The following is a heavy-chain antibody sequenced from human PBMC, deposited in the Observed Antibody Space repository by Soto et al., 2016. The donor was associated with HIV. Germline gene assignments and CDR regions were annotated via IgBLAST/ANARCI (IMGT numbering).Heavy chain of an antibody. CDR1: GFTFSSYS. CDR3: ARAGSRRGTTTYFDY. CDR2: ISSSSTYI. D-gene: IGHD4-17*01. J-gene: IGHJ4*02. Sequence: EVQLVESGGGLVKPGESLRLSCAVSGFTFSSYSMNWVRQAPGKGLEWVSSISSSSTYIYYADSVKGRSTISRDNTKNSLYLQMNSLRAEDTAVYYCARAGSRRGTTTYFDYWGQGPWSPSPQ. V-gene: IGHV3-21*01.